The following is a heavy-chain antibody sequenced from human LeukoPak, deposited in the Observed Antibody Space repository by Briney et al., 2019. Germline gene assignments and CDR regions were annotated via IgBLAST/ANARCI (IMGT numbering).Heavy chain of an antibody. CDR1: GFTFSSYA. V-gene: IGHV3-64D*06. J-gene: IGHJ4*02. D-gene: IGHD5-24*01. CDR2: ISDHGCST. CDR3: VRRATTRRVYFDY. Sequence: PGGSLRLSCSASGFTFSSYAMHWVRQAPGKGLEYVSAISDHGCSTYYADSVKGRFTVSRDISKNTLYLQMSSLRSEDTAVYYWVRRATTRRVYFDYWGQGTLVTVSS.